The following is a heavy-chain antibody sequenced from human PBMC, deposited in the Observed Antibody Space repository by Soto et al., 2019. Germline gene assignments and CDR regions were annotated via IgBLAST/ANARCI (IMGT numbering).Heavy chain of an antibody. J-gene: IGHJ6*02. CDR1: GYTFTSYD. CDR2: MNPNSGNT. CDR3: ARLHGSGSYYSYYYYGMDV. V-gene: IGHV1-8*01. Sequence: QVQLVQSGAEVKKPGASVKVSCKASGYTFTSYDINWVRQATGQGLEWMGWMNPNSGNTGYAQKFQGRVTMTRNTSISTAYMELSSLRSEDTAVYYCARLHGSGSYYSYYYYGMDVWGQGTTVTVSS. D-gene: IGHD3-10*01.